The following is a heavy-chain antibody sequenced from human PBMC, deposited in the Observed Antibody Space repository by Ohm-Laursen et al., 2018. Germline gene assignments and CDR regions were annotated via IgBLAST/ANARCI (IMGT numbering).Heavy chain of an antibody. D-gene: IGHD3-3*01. CDR3: ARVLTIFGPFDY. CDR1: GFTFDDYA. V-gene: IGHV3-9*01. CDR2: ISWNSGNI. Sequence: SLRLSCAASGFTFDDYAMHWVRQAPGKGLEWVSGISWNSGNIGYVDSVKGRFTISRDNAKNSLYLQMNSLRAEDTAVYYCARVLTIFGPFDYWGQGTLVTVSS. J-gene: IGHJ4*02.